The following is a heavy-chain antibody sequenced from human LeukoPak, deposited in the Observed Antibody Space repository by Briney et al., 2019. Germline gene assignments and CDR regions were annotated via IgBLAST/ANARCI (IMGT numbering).Heavy chain of an antibody. CDR3: ARERWAVAGAFDY. V-gene: IGHV4-59*01. D-gene: IGHD6-19*01. J-gene: IGHJ4*02. CDR2: IYYSGST. CDR1: SGSISGYY. Sequence: SETLSLTCTVSSGSISGYYWSWIRQPPGKGLEWIGYIYYSGSTNYNPSLKSRVTISVDTSKNQFSLKLSSVTAADTAVYYCARERWAVAGAFDYWGQGTLVTVSS.